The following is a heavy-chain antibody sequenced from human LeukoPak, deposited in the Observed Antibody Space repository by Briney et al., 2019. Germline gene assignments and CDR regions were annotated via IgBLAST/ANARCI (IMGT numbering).Heavy chain of an antibody. CDR2: IIPILGIA. J-gene: IGHJ4*02. CDR1: GGTFSSYA. D-gene: IGHD2-15*01. V-gene: IGHV1-69*04. Sequence: ASVKVSCKASGGTFSSYAISWVRQAPGQGLEWMGRIIPILGIANYAQKFQGRVTLSVDRDTATTYTEVTSLRSEDTAIYYCARDHCSPGTCLGGHWGQGTLVTVSS. CDR3: ARDHCSPGTCLGGH.